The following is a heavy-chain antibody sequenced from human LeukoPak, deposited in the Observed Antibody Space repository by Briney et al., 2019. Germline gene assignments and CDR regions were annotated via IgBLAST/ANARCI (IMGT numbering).Heavy chain of an antibody. CDR1: GGSISSSSYY. CDR3: ARELGATSFDY. CDR2: IYYSGST. Sequence: SETLSLTCTVSGGSISSSSYYWGWIRQPPGKGLDWIGSIYYSGSTYYNPSLKSRVTISVDTSKNQFSLKLSSVTAADTAVYYCARELGATSFDYWGQGTLVTVSS. V-gene: IGHV4-39*07. J-gene: IGHJ4*02. D-gene: IGHD1-26*01.